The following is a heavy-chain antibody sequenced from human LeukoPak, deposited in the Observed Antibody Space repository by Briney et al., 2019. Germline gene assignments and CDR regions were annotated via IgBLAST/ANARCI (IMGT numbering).Heavy chain of an antibody. D-gene: IGHD6-6*01. CDR2: IIPILGIA. J-gene: IGHJ3*02. V-gene: IGHV1-69*04. CDR1: GGTFSSYA. CDR3: ARASSLDAFDI. Sequence: SVRVSCKASGGTFSSYAISWVRQAPGQGLEWMGRIIPILGIANYAQKFQGRVTITADKSTSTAYMELSSLRSEDTAVYYCARASSLDAFDIWGQGTMVTVSS.